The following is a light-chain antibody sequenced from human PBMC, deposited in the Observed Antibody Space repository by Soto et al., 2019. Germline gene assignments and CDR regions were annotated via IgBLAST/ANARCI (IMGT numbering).Light chain of an antibody. CDR2: GDN. J-gene: IGLJ1*01. CDR3: CSYAGGYTYL. Sequence: QSVLTQPPSASGTPGQTVTISCSGSSSNIGTNPINWYQQFPGTAPKVLIFGDNQRPSGVPDRFSGSKSGNTASLTISGLQAEDEADYFCCSYAGGYTYLFGTGTKATVL. CDR1: SSNIGTNP. V-gene: IGLV1-44*01.